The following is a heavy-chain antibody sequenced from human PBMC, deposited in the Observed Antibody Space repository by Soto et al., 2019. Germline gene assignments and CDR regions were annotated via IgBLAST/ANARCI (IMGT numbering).Heavy chain of an antibody. CDR2: ISYDGSNK. Sequence: GGSLRLSCAASGFTFSSYGMHWVRQAPGKGLEWVAVISYDGSNKYYADSVKGRFTISRDNSKNTLYLQMNSLRAEDTAVYYCARGGKVDTAMAAAYYYNGMDVWGQGTTVTVSS. V-gene: IGHV3-30*03. CDR1: GFTFSSYG. D-gene: IGHD5-18*01. J-gene: IGHJ6*02. CDR3: ARGGKVDTAMAAAYYYNGMDV.